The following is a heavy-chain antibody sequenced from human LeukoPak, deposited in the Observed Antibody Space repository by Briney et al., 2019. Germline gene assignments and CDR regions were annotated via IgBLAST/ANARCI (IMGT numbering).Heavy chain of an antibody. CDR1: GGSISSLY. V-gene: IGHV4-4*07. Sequence: SETLSLICTVSGGSISSLYGGWIRQPAGKGLEWIGRIYTSGSTNYNPSLKSRVTMSVDTSKNQFSLKLSFVTAADTAVYYCARRKGGIWSAAFDIWGQGTVVTVSS. CDR2: IYTSGST. J-gene: IGHJ3*02. CDR3: ARRKGGIWSAAFDI. D-gene: IGHD2-21*01.